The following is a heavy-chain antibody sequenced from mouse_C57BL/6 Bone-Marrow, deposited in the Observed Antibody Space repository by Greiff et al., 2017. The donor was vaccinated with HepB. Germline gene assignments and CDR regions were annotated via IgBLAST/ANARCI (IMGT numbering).Heavy chain of an antibody. Sequence: QVQLQQPGAELVRPGSSVKLSCKASGYTFTSYWMDWVKQRPGQGLEWIGNIYPSDSETHYNQKFKDKATLTVDKSSSTAYMQLSSLTSEDSAVYYCARGPPITTVPSFFDYWGQGTTLTVSS. J-gene: IGHJ2*01. CDR3: ARGPPITTVPSFFDY. CDR1: GYTFTSYW. D-gene: IGHD1-1*01. CDR2: IYPSDSET. V-gene: IGHV1-61*01.